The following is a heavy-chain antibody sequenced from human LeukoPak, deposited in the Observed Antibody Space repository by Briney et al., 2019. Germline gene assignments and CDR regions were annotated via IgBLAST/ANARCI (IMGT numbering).Heavy chain of an antibody. D-gene: IGHD4-23*01. J-gene: IGHJ4*02. V-gene: IGHV4-59*01. CDR2: IYYGGST. CDR3: ARIEDCGGNSVNY. CDR1: GGSISSYY. Sequence: TSETLSLTCTVSGGSISSYYWSWLRQPPGKGLEWIGYIYYGGSTNYNPSLKSRVTISVDTSKNQFSLKLSSVTAADTAVYYCARIEDCGGNSVNYWGQGTLVTVSS.